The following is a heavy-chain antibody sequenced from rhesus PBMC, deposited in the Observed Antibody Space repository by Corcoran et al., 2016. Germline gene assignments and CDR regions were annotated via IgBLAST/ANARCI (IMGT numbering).Heavy chain of an antibody. CDR1: GYTFTDYY. Sequence: EVQLVQSGAEVKKPGASVKISCKAPGYTFTDYYLHWVRQPPGKGLEWMGRVDPEDGEAIHAQKFQDRVTITADTSTDTAYMELSSLRSEDTAVYYCATGGGLAAAYFDYWGQGVLVTVSS. D-gene: IGHD6-31*01. CDR3: ATGGGLAAAYFDY. CDR2: VDPEDGEA. J-gene: IGHJ4*01. V-gene: IGHV1-111*02.